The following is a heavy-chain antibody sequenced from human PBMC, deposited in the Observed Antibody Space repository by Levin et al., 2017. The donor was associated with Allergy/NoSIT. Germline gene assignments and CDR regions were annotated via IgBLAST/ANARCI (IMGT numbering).Heavy chain of an antibody. CDR2: ITCSGSTI. CDR1: GFTFSSYE. CDR3: ARQLGNFWSGYNYFDY. J-gene: IGHJ4*02. Sequence: GGSLRLSCAASGFTFSSYEMNWVRQAPGKGLEWVSYITCSGSTIYYADSVKGRFTISRDNAKNLLYLQMNSLRAEDTAVYYCARQLGNFWSGYNYFDYWGQGTLVTVSS. V-gene: IGHV3-48*03. D-gene: IGHD3-3*01.